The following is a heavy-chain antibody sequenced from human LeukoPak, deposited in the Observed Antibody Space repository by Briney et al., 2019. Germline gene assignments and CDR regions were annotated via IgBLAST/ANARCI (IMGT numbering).Heavy chain of an antibody. Sequence: GGSLRLSCAASGFTFSSYSMNWVRQAPGKGLEWVSSISSSSSYIYYADSVKGRFTISGDNAKNSLYLQMNSLRAEDTAVYYCAREIVVPAAIAPDAFDIWGQGTMVTVSS. V-gene: IGHV3-21*01. D-gene: IGHD2-2*01. CDR2: ISSSSSYI. CDR3: AREIVVPAAIAPDAFDI. CDR1: GFTFSSYS. J-gene: IGHJ3*02.